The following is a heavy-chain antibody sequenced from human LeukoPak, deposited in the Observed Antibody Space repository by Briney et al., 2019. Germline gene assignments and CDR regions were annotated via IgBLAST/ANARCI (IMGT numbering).Heavy chain of an antibody. CDR3: ARVGDDGAFDI. V-gene: IGHV4-34*01. J-gene: IGHJ3*02. Sequence: SETLSLTCAVYGGSFSGYYWSWIRQPPGKGLEWIGEINHSGSTNYNPSLKSRVTISVDTSKNQFSLQMNSVTPEDTAVYYCARVGDDGAFDIWGQGTMVTVSS. CDR2: INHSGST. D-gene: IGHD3-3*01. CDR1: GGSFSGYY.